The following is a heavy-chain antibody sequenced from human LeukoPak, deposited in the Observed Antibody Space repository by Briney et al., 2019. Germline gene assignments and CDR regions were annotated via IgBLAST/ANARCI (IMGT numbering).Heavy chain of an antibody. D-gene: IGHD2-21*02. J-gene: IGHJ3*02. CDR3: ARLAYCGGDCSGAFDI. V-gene: IGHV4-61*10. CDR1: GGTISSGSYY. CDR2: IYYSGST. Sequence: SETLSLTCTVSGGTISSGSYYWSWIRQPAGKGLEWNGYIYYSGSTNYNPSLKSRVTISVDTSKNQFSLKLSSVTAADTAVYYCARLAYCGGDCSGAFDIWGQGTMVTVSS.